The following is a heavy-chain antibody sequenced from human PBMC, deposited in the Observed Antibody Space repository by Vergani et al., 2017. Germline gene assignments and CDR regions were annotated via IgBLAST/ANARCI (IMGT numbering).Heavy chain of an antibody. CDR1: GFTFSSYS. CDR3: ARNLCYDNSSGYYASFFDC. CDR2: ISSSSSYI. V-gene: IGHV3-21*01. D-gene: IGHD3-22*01. J-gene: IGHJ4*02. Sequence: EVQLVESGGGLVQPGGSLRLSCAASGFTFSSYSMNWVRQAPGKGLEWVSSISSSSSYIYYADSVKRRFTISRDNAKNSLYLQMNSLRAEDTAVYYCARNLCYDNSSGYYASFFDCWSQGSLVTVSS.